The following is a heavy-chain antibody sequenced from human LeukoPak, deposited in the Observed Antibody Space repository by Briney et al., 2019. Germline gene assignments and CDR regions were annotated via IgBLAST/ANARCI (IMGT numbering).Heavy chain of an antibody. CDR1: GFTFSSYW. Sequence: GGSLRLSCAASGFTFSSYWMSWVRQAPGKGLEWVANIKQDGSEKYYVDSVKGRFTISRDNAKNSLYLQMNSLRAEDTAVYYCARESLRGYSYGHGFYFDYWGQGTLVTVSS. CDR3: ARESLRGYSYGHGFYFDY. D-gene: IGHD5-18*01. CDR2: IKQDGSEK. V-gene: IGHV3-7*01. J-gene: IGHJ4*02.